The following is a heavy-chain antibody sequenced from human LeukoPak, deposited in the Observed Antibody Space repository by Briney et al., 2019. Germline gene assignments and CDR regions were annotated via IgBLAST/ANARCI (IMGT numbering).Heavy chain of an antibody. V-gene: IGHV4-59*01. D-gene: IGHD6-19*01. CDR2: IYYSGST. J-gene: IGHJ5*02. Sequence: SETLSLTCTVSGGSISSYYWSWIRQPPGKGLEWIGYIYYSGSTNYNPSLKSRVTISVDTSKNQFSLKLSSVTAADTAVYYCARDGTQDSSGEGWFDPWGQGTLVTASS. CDR1: GGSISSYY. CDR3: ARDGTQDSSGEGWFDP.